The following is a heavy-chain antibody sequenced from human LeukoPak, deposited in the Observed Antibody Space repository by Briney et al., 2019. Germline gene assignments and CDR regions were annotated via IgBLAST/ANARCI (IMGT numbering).Heavy chain of an antibody. Sequence: SETLSLTCTVSGGSISSYYWSWIRQPPGKGLEWLGSIYHSGSTYYNPSLKSRVTISVDTSKNQFSLKLSSVTAADTAVYYCAGTSNDSSGYYSKPFDYWGQGTLVTVSS. D-gene: IGHD3-22*01. CDR2: IYHSGST. CDR3: AGTSNDSSGYYSKPFDY. J-gene: IGHJ4*02. CDR1: GGSISSYY. V-gene: IGHV4-59*04.